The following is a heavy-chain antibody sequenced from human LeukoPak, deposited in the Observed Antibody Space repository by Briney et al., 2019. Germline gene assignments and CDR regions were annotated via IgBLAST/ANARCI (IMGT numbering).Heavy chain of an antibody. D-gene: IGHD3-22*01. CDR3: ASQPYYFDSSGYYDY. J-gene: IGHJ4*02. V-gene: IGHV1-2*02. CDR1: GYTFSGYY. CDR2: INPNTGGT. Sequence: ASVKVSCKTSGYTFSGYYMHWVRQAPGQGLEWMGWINPNTGGTNYAQKFQGRVTMTRDTSISTTYMELSRLRSDDTAVYYCASQPYYFDSSGYYDYWGQGTLVTVSS.